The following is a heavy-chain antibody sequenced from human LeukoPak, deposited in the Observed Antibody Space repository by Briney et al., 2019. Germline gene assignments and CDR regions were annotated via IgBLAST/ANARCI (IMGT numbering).Heavy chain of an antibody. Sequence: PSETLSLTCAVYGGSFGGYYWSWIRQPPGKGLEWIGEINHSGSTNYNPSLKSRVTISVDTSKNQFSLKLNSVTAADTAVYYCARQYIDILTGYHRGELYWYFDLWGRGTLVTVSS. J-gene: IGHJ2*01. CDR2: INHSGST. D-gene: IGHD3-9*01. V-gene: IGHV4-34*01. CDR1: GGSFGGYY. CDR3: ARQYIDILTGYHRGELYWYFDL.